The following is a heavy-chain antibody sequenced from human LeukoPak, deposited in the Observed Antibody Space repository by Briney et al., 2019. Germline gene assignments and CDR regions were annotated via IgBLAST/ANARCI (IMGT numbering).Heavy chain of an antibody. D-gene: IGHD3-3*01. V-gene: IGHV4-34*01. CDR2: INHSGST. CDR3: ARGGNVGGTIFGVVIRTNNWFDP. CDR1: GGSFSGYY. Sequence: PSETLSLTCAVYGGSFSGYYWSWIRQPPGKGLEWIGEINHSGSTNYNPSLKSRVTISQDTPKNQFSLKLSSVTAADTAVYYCARGGNVGGTIFGVVIRTNNWFDPWGQGTLVTVSS. J-gene: IGHJ5*02.